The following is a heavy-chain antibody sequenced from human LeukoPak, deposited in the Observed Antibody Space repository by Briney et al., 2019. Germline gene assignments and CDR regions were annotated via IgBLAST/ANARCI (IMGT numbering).Heavy chain of an antibody. CDR2: IYTSGST. CDR3: ARGPARGYSYGFIDY. CDR1: GGSISSYY. J-gene: IGHJ4*02. V-gene: IGHV4-4*07. Sequence: SETLSLTCTVSGGSISSYYWSWIRQPPGKGLEWIGRIYTSGSTNYNPSLKSRVTMSVDTSKNQFSLKLSSVTAADTAVYYCARGPARGYSYGFIDYWGQGTLVTVSS. D-gene: IGHD5-18*01.